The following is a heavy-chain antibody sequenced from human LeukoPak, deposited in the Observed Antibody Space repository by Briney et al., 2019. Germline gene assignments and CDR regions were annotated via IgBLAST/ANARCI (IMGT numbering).Heavy chain of an antibody. CDR3: AKDRADDYGGNSWSSFDI. Sequence: PGGSLRLSCAASGFTFSSYEMNWVRQAPGKGLEWVSYISSSGSTIYYADSVKGRFTISRDNSKNSLYLQMNSLRAEDTALYYCAKDRADDYGGNSWSSFDIWGQGTMVTVSS. J-gene: IGHJ3*02. V-gene: IGHV3-48*03. D-gene: IGHD4-23*01. CDR2: ISSSGSTI. CDR1: GFTFSSYE.